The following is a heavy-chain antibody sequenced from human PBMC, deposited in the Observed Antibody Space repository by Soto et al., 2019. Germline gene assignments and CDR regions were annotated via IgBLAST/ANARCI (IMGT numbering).Heavy chain of an antibody. V-gene: IGHV4-39*01. Sequence: SETLSLTCTVPGGSLTSNSYYWGWIRQPPGKGLEWIGSFYYSQSTYFNPSLKSRVTISVETSKNQYSLRLSAVTAADTAVYYCARRSTVTYDYWGQGILVTVSS. CDR2: FYYSQST. CDR1: GGSLTSNSYY. J-gene: IGHJ4*02. CDR3: ARRSTVTYDY. D-gene: IGHD4-17*01.